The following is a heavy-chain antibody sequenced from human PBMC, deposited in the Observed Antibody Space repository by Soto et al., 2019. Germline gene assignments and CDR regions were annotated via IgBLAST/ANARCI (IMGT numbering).Heavy chain of an antibody. CDR1: GFTFSNYP. CDR3: VKKTDSSGWDY. J-gene: IGHJ4*02. Sequence: PGGSLRLSCAASGFTFSNYPMNWVRQAPGKGLEWVSGITSGGNTYYADSVKGRFTISRDNSKNTLYLQVNSLRAEDTALYYCVKKTDSSGWDYWGQGTLVTVSS. V-gene: IGHV3-23*01. D-gene: IGHD6-19*01. CDR2: ITSGGNT.